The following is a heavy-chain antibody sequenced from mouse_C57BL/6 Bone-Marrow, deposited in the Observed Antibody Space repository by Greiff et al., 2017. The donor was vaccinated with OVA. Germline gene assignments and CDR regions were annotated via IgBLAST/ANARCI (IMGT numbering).Heavy chain of an antibody. CDR2: IDPETGGT. CDR1: GYTFTDYE. V-gene: IGHV1-15*01. CDR3: TRVDYDVGAMDY. D-gene: IGHD2-4*01. J-gene: IGHJ4*01. Sequence: QVQLKQSGAELVRPGASVTLSCKASGYTFTDYEMHWVKQTPVHGLEWIGAIDPETGGTAYNQKFKGKAILTADKSSSTAYMELRSLTSEDSAVYYCTRVDYDVGAMDYWGQGTSVTVSS.